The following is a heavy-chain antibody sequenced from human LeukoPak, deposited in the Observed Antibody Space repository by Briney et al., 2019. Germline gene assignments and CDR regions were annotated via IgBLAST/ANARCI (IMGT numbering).Heavy chain of an antibody. CDR2: VSDGGGNT. CDR1: GFTFTTYA. J-gene: IGHJ6*02. D-gene: IGHD3-3*01. CDR3: AKESSQFGVAIIIGGMNV. Sequence: GGSLRLSCVASGFTFTTYAMIWVRQPPGKGLEWVSAVSDGGGNTYYADSVKGRFTISRDNSKNTVYLQMNSLRAEDTALYYCAKESSQFGVAIIIGGMNVWGQGTTVTVSS. V-gene: IGHV3-23*01.